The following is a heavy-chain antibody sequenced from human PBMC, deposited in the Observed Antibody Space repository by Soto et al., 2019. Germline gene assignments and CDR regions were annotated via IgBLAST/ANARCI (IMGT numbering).Heavy chain of an antibody. J-gene: IGHJ6*02. V-gene: IGHV1-18*01. CDR3: ARHAYCSGGTCYSEDGMDV. CDR1: GYTFSTYG. CDR2: ITDYNGNT. D-gene: IGHD2-15*01. Sequence: QVQLVQSGSEVRKPGASVKVSCQASGYTFSTYGISWVRQAPGQGLDWIGWITDYNGNTDYARGVKDRVTMTTQRATKTAYMELRSMRSDDTAVYYCARHAYCSGGTCYSEDGMDVWGQGTTVTV.